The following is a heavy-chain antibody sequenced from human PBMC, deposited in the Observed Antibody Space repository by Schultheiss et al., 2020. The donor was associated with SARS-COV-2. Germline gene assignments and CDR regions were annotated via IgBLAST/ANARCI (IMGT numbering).Heavy chain of an antibody. D-gene: IGHD3-22*01. Sequence: ASVKVSCKASGGTFSSYAISWVRQAPGQGLEWMGWMNPNSGNTGYAQKFQGRVTMTRNTSISTAYMELSSLRSEDTAVYYCARGSGYYRYWGQGTLVTVSS. CDR2: MNPNSGNT. CDR3: ARGSGYYRY. V-gene: IGHV1-8*02. CDR1: GGTFSSYA. J-gene: IGHJ4*02.